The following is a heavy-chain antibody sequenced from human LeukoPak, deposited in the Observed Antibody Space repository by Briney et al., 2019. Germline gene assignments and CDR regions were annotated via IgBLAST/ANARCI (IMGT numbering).Heavy chain of an antibody. V-gene: IGHV4-59*01. CDR2: IFYSGST. CDR3: ARSRAYDYHFDN. J-gene: IGHJ4*02. CDR1: GGSISSYY. D-gene: IGHD5-12*01. Sequence: SETLSLTCTVSGGSISSYYWSWIRQSPGKGLEWIGYIFYSGSTNYNPSLKSRVTISADTSKNQFSLKLTSVTAADTAVYYCARSRAYDYHFDNWGQGTLVTVSS.